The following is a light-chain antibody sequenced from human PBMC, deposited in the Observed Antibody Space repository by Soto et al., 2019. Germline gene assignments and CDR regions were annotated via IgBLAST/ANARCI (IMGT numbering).Light chain of an antibody. CDR1: QSIVTY. CDR2: AAS. V-gene: IGKV1-39*01. Sequence: DIQMTQSPSSLSASVGERVTITCRASQSIVTYLNWYLQKPGKAPKLLIYAASNLQSGVPSRFSGSGSGRDFTLTISSLQPEDFATYFCQQRYSTPPWTFGQGTKVEIK. J-gene: IGKJ1*01. CDR3: QQRYSTPPWT.